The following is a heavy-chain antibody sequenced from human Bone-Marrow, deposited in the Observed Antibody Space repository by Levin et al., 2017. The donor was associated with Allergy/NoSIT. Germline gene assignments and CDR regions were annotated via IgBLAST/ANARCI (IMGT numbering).Heavy chain of an antibody. CDR1: GFAFTDYY. J-gene: IGHJ2*01. D-gene: IGHD4-17*01. CDR3: ARDPAVTRDGYFDL. CDR2: INPNNGAT. V-gene: IGHV1-2*02. Sequence: GESLKISCTASGFAFTDYYMHWVRQAPGQGLEWLGWINPNNGATKYALKFQDRVTMTRDTSISTSYMEFRRLRSDDTAVFYCARDPAVTRDGYFDLWGRGTLVSFSS.